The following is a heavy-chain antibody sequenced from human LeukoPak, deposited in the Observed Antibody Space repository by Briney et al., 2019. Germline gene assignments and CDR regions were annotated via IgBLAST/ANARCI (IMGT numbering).Heavy chain of an antibody. CDR2: INHSGST. Sequence: SETLSLTCAVYGGSFSGYYWSWIRQPPGKGLEWIGEINHSGSTNYNPSLKSRVTISVDTSKNQFSLKLSSVTAADTAVYYCARDSGSYYFDYWGQGTLVTVSS. J-gene: IGHJ4*02. V-gene: IGHV4-34*01. CDR3: ARDSGSYYFDY. CDR1: GGSFSGYY. D-gene: IGHD1-26*01.